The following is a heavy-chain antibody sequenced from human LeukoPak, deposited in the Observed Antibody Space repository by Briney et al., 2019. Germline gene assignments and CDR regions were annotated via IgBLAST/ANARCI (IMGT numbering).Heavy chain of an antibody. V-gene: IGHV1-69*04. CDR1: GYTFTSYG. D-gene: IGHD3-22*01. CDR2: IIPILGIA. Sequence: SVKVSFKASGYTFTSYGISWVRQAPGQGLEWMGRIIPILGIANYAQKFQGRVTITADKSTSTAYMELSSLRSEDTAVYYCASAYYYDSSGYQGEVDYWGQGTLVTVSS. CDR3: ASAYYYDSSGYQGEVDY. J-gene: IGHJ4*02.